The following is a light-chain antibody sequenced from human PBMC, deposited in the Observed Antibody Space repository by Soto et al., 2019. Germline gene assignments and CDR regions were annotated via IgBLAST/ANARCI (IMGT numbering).Light chain of an antibody. CDR3: QQYNDWPPRYT. Sequence: EIVMTQSPATLSVSPGERVSLSCRASQSVSSNVAWYQQKLGQAPRLLMFAASTRATGIPARFSGSGSGIEFTLTISRRQSEDFAVYYCQQYNDWPPRYTFGQGTKLEIK. CDR2: AAS. CDR1: QSVSSN. J-gene: IGKJ2*01. V-gene: IGKV3-15*01.